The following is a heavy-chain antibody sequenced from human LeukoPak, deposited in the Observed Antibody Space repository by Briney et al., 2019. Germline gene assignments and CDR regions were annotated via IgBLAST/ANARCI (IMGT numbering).Heavy chain of an antibody. V-gene: IGHV6-1*01. D-gene: IGHD2-2*01. CDR3: ARAPVVPAPPDYYYYMDV. CDR1: GDSVSSNSAA. J-gene: IGHJ6*03. Sequence: SQTLSLTCATSGDSVSSNSAAWNWIRQSPSRGLEWLGRTYYRSKWYNDYAVSVKSRVTINPDTSKNQFSLQLNSVTPEDTAVYYCARAPVVPAPPDYYYYMDVWGKGTTVTVSS. CDR2: TYYRSKWYN.